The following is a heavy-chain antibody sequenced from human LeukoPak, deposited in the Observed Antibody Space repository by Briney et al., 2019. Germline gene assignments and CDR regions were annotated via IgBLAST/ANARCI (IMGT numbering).Heavy chain of an antibody. Sequence: ASVKVSCKASGYTFTSYGISWVRQAPGQGLEWMGWISAYNGNTNYAQKLQGRVTMTTDTSTSTAYMELRSLRSDDTAVYYCARDYSYGPHPYYFDYWGQGTLVTVSS. CDR2: ISAYNGNT. J-gene: IGHJ4*02. D-gene: IGHD5-18*01. V-gene: IGHV1-18*01. CDR3: ARDYSYGPHPYYFDY. CDR1: GYTFTSYG.